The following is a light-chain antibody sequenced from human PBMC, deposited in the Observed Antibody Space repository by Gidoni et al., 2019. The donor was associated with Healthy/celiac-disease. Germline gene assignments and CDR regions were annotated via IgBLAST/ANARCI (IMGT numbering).Light chain of an antibody. CDR2: SNN. CDR3: AAWDDSLNGPHVV. V-gene: IGLV1-44*01. J-gene: IGLJ2*01. CDR1: SSNIGSNT. Sequence: QSVLTQPPSASGTPGQRVTISCSGSSSNIGSNTVNWYQQLPGTAPKLLIYSNNQRPSGVPDRFSGSKSGTSASLATSGLQSEDKADYYCAAWDDSLNGPHVVFGGGTKLTVL.